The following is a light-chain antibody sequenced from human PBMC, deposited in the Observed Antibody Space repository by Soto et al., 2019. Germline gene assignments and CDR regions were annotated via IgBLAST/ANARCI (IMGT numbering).Light chain of an antibody. J-gene: IGKJ1*01. V-gene: IGKV3-20*01. CDR1: QSVSISS. CDR3: QQYATSPRT. Sequence: EIVLTQSPGTLSLSPGERATLSCRASQSVSISSLAWYQQKPGQAPRLLIYGASSRATGIPDRFSGGGSGTDFTHTISILEPEDFAVYYCQQYATSPRTFGQGTKVEIK. CDR2: GAS.